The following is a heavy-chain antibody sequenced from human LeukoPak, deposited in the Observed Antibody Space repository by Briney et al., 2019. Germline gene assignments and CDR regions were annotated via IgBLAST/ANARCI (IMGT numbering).Heavy chain of an antibody. CDR3: ARYSSSSGGASYYLDY. CDR2: ISGDGSVT. CDR1: GFTLRNYW. Sequence: GGSLRLSCTASGFTLRNYWMHWVRQVPGKRLVWVSRISGDGSVTNYADSVQGRFTISRDNAKNILYLQINSLRSEDTAVYYCARYSSSSGGASYYLDYWGQGTLVTVSS. V-gene: IGHV3-74*01. J-gene: IGHJ4*02. D-gene: IGHD6-6*01.